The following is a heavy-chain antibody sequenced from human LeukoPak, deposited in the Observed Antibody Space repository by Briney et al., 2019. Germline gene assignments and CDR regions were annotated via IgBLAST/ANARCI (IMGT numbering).Heavy chain of an antibody. D-gene: IGHD3-22*01. CDR1: GGSLSGYY. Sequence: PETLSLTCALYGGSLSGYYSSWIRQPPGEGREWIGEIKHSGSTTYNPSLTCRVTLSVETSKKQFSLKLSSVTAADAAVYYCARGRNYYDSSGYYYHRSPFDYWGQGTLVTVSS. J-gene: IGHJ4*02. CDR2: IKHSGST. V-gene: IGHV4-34*01. CDR3: ARGRNYYDSSGYYYHRSPFDY.